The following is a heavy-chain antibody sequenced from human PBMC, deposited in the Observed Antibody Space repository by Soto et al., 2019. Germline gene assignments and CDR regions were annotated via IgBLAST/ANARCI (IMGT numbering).Heavy chain of an antibody. CDR2: ASTSSSYT. CDR1: GFTFSDHY. J-gene: IGHJ4*02. CDR3: ARLRLTGNFDY. V-gene: IGHV3-11*05. Sequence: QVQLVESGGGLVKPGGSLRLSCVASGFTFSDHYMTWIRQAPGKGLEWLSYASTSSSYTNYADSVKGRFTISRDNAMNSLYLQMNSLRAEDTPVYYCARLRLTGNFDYWGQGTLATVSS.